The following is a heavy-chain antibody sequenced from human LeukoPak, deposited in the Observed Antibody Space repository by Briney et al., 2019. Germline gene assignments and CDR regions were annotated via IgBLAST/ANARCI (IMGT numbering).Heavy chain of an antibody. J-gene: IGHJ4*02. V-gene: IGHV1-18*01. CDR1: GYTFTSYD. CDR3: ARDRQDDSGGYYGFDH. CDR2: ISTYNDNT. Sequence: GASVKVSCKASGYTFTSYDINWVRQAPGQGLEWMGWISTYNDNTNYAQKLQGRVTMTTDTSTSTAYMELRSLRSDDTAVYYCARDRQDDSGGYYGFDHWGQGTLVTVSA. D-gene: IGHD3-22*01.